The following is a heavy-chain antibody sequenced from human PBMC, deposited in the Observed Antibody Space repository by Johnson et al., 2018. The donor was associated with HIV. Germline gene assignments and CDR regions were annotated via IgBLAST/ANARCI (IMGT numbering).Heavy chain of an antibody. CDR3: AGYQGLDAFDI. J-gene: IGHJ3*02. CDR1: GFTFNTYG. CDR2: IYSGDTT. V-gene: IGHV3-23*03. Sequence: VQLVESGGGMIRPGGSLRLSCAASGFTFNTYGMSWVRQPPGKGLEWVSVIYSGDTTYYADSVKGRFTISRDTSKNSPYLQMTSLRAEDTAVDYCAGYQGLDAFDIWGQGTMVTVSS. D-gene: IGHD2-2*01.